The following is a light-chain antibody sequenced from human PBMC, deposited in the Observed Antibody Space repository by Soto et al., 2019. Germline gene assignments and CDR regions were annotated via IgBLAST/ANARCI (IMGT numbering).Light chain of an antibody. V-gene: IGKV3-20*01. CDR2: STA. CDR1: QSVSRFY. CDR3: QQYGSSPPYS. Sequence: EIVLTQSPGTLSLSPGERATLSCRASQSVSRFYLAWYQQKPGQAPRLLIYSTASRATGIPDRFSGSASGTDFTLTISRLEPEDFAVYYCQQYGSSPPYSFGQGTNLEIK. J-gene: IGKJ2*01.